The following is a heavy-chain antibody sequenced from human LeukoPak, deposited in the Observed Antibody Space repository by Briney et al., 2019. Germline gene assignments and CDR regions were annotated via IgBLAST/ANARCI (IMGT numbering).Heavy chain of an antibody. CDR3: ARDDAGTHDS. D-gene: IGHD3/OR15-3a*01. CDR1: GYTFTGYH. CDR2: INPNSGGT. V-gene: IGHV1-2*02. Sequence: ASVKVSCKASGYTFTGYHLYWVRQAPGQGLEWMGWINPNSGGTNYAQKFKGRLTMTLDTSISTLYMDLSSLTSDDTAVYYCARDDAGTHDSWGQGTLVTVSS. J-gene: IGHJ5*01.